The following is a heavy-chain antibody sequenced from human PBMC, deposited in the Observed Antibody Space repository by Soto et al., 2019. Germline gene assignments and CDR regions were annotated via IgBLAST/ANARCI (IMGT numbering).Heavy chain of an antibody. V-gene: IGHV5-10-1*01. J-gene: IGHJ4*01. CDR2: IDPSDSYT. Sequence: EVQLVQSGAEVKKPGESLRISCKGSGYSFTSYWISWVRQMPGKGLEWMGRIDPSDSYTNSSPSFQAHVTISADKSISTADLQWSSLKASDTAMYYCARLQAAAGDNDLTFDYWGHGTLVTVSS. CDR3: ARLQAAAGDNDLTFDY. D-gene: IGHD6-13*01. CDR1: GYSFTSYW.